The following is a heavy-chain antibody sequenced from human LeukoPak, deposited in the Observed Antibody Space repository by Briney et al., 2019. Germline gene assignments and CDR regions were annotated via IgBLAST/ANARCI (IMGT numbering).Heavy chain of an antibody. V-gene: IGHV3-23*01. CDR1: GFTFSSYA. Sequence: GGSLRLSCAASGFTFSSYAMSWVRQAPGKGLEWVSAISGSGGSTYYADSVKGRFTISRDNSKNTLYLQMNSLRAEDTAVYYCATDSGYYDKGWYFDLWGRGTLVTVSS. CDR3: ATDSGYYDKGWYFDL. J-gene: IGHJ2*01. CDR2: ISGSGGST. D-gene: IGHD3-22*01.